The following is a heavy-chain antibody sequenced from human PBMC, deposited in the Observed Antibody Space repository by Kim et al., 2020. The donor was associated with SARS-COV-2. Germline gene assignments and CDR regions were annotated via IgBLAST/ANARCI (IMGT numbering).Heavy chain of an antibody. CDR3: AIVASKLRFLNFEY. D-gene: IGHD3-3*01. Sequence: YADSMKGLFTISRDNSKNTLYLQLNSLRAEDTAVYYCAIVASKLRFLNFEYWGQGTLVTVSP. J-gene: IGHJ4*02. V-gene: IGHV3-23*01.